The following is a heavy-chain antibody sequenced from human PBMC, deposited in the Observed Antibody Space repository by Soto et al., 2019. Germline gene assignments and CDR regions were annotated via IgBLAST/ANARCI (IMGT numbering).Heavy chain of an antibody. CDR2: IYYSGST. CDR3: ARVISNHGYYAMDV. J-gene: IGHJ6*02. CDR1: GGSISSGDHY. D-gene: IGHD4-4*01. V-gene: IGHV4-30-4*02. Sequence: PSETLSLTCTVSGGSISSGDHYWSWIRQPPGKGLEWIGYIYYSGSTYYNPSLKSRLTISVDTSKNQFSLKLSSVTAADTAVYYCARVISNHGYYAMDVWGQGAAVTGSS.